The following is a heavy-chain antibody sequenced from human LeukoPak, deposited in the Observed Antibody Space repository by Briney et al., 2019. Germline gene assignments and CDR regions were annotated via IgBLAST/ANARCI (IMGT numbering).Heavy chain of an antibody. D-gene: IGHD2-2*02. CDR1: GFTFSSYG. Sequence: PGGSLRLSCVVSGFTFSSYGMNWVRQAPGKGLEWVSAISGGGGSTYYADSVKGRFTISRDNSKNTLYLQMNSLRAEDTAVYYCAKVDYTVNYMDVWGKGTTVTVSS. V-gene: IGHV3-23*01. J-gene: IGHJ6*03. CDR2: ISGGGGST. CDR3: AKVDYTVNYMDV.